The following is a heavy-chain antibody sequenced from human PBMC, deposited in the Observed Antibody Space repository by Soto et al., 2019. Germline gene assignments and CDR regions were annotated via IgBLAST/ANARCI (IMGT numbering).Heavy chain of an antibody. Sequence: SETLSLTCDVSGDTSSSGGYSWTWIRQPPGKGLEWIGYIYQSGSTSYNPSLKSRVTISVDRSKNQFSLKLSSVTAADTAVYYCARNYGDYPTGFDPWGQGTLVTVSS. CDR3: ARNYGDYPTGFDP. D-gene: IGHD4-17*01. CDR2: IYQSGST. J-gene: IGHJ5*02. CDR1: GDTSSSGGYS. V-gene: IGHV4-30-2*01.